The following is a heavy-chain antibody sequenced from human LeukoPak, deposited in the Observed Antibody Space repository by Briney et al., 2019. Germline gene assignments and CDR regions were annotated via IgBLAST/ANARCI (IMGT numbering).Heavy chain of an antibody. D-gene: IGHD3-22*01. V-gene: IGHV4-59*02. Sequence: SETLSLTCTVSGGSVNSFYWSWIRQPPGKGLEWIGYIYYSGSTNYDPSLKSRVTISVDTSKNQFSLKLSSVTAADTAVYYCARAPYDSSDYYFDYWGQGTLVTVSS. J-gene: IGHJ4*02. CDR3: ARAPYDSSDYYFDY. CDR2: IYYSGST. CDR1: GGSVNSFY.